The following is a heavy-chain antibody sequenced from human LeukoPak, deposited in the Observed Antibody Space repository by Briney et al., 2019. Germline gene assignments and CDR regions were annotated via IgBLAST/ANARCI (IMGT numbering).Heavy chain of an antibody. Sequence: GSLRLSCAASGFTFSSYGMHWVRQAPGKGLEWVAAIWYDGSNKYYADSVKGRFTISRDNSKNTLYLQMNSLRAEDTAVYYCARDGSGEYRLLHYYYYGMDVWGKGTTVTVSS. CDR2: IWYDGSNK. J-gene: IGHJ6*04. V-gene: IGHV3-33*01. D-gene: IGHD2-2*01. CDR1: GFTFSSYG. CDR3: ARDGSGEYRLLHYYYYGMDV.